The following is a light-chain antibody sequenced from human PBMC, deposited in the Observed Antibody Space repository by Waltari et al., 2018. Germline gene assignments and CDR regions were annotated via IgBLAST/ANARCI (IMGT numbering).Light chain of an antibody. V-gene: IGLV3-19*01. CDR2: GKN. CDR1: SLRYYY. Sequence: SSELTQDPVVSVALGQTVRITCQGDSLRYYYANWYHQKPGQAPVLVMYGKNNRPAGIPVRFSGYYSGTTASLIITGAQAEDEGYYYCNSRDSRGHPLVFGTGTKVTVL. J-gene: IGLJ1*01. CDR3: NSRDSRGHPLV.